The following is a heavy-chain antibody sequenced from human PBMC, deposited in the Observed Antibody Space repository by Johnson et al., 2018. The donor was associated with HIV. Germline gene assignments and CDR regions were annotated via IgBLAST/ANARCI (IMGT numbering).Heavy chain of an antibody. D-gene: IGHD4-17*01. V-gene: IGHV3-30*02. CDR2: IRYDGSNK. Sequence: QVYLVESGGGVVQPGRSLRLSCAASGFTFSSYGMHWVRQAPGKGLEWVAFIRYDGSNKYYADSVKGRFTISRDNSKNKLYLQMNSLRAEDTAVYYCARVRPNPTVTTRGAAFDIWGQGTMVTVSS. CDR3: ARVRPNPTVTTRGAAFDI. J-gene: IGHJ3*02. CDR1: GFTFSSYG.